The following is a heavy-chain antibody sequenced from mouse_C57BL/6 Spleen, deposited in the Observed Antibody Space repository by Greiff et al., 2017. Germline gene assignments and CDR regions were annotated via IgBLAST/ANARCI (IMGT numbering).Heavy chain of an antibody. J-gene: IGHJ1*03. CDR1: GFTFTDYY. CDR2: IRNKANGYTT. CDR3: ARYWVDYGRGYFDV. D-gene: IGHD1-1*01. Sequence: EVKLMESGGGLVQPGGSLSLSCAASGFTFTDYYMSWVRQPPGKALEWLGFIRNKANGYTTEYSASVKGRFTISRDNSQSILYLQMNALRAEYSATYYCARYWVDYGRGYFDVWGTGTTVTVSS. V-gene: IGHV7-3*01.